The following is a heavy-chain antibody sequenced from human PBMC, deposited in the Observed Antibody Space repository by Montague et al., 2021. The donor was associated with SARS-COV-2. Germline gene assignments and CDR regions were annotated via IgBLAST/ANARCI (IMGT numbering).Heavy chain of an antibody. CDR3: AKDAKAIAY. J-gene: IGHJ4*02. V-gene: IGHV3-11*01. CDR2: ISDSGYTI. D-gene: IGHD1-26*01. Sequence: SLRLSCAASGFTFSDYYMTWIRQAPGKGLEWVSYISDSGYTIYYADSVKGRFTTSRDNAKNSLYLQMNSLRAEDTAMYYCAKDAKAIAYWGQGTLVTVSS. CDR1: GFTFSDYY.